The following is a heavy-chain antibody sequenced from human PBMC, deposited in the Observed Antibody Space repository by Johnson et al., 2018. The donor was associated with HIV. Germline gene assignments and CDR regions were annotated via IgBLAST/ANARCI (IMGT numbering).Heavy chain of an antibody. CDR1: GFIFDDYA. J-gene: IGHJ3*01. D-gene: IGHD2-21*01. CDR3: AKDIVNCAGDCYARGASDF. CDR2: ISWNSGRI. V-gene: IGHV3-9*01. Sequence: VQLVESGGGLVQPGRSLRLSCAASGFIFDDYAMHWVRQAPGKGLEWVSGISWNSGRIDYADSGRGRFSISRDNAKNSLYLQMNSLRAEDTALYYCAKDIVNCAGDCYARGASDFWGQGTMVTVSS.